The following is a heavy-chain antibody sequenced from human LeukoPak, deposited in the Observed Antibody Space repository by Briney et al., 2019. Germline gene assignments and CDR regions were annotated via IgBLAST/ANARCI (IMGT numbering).Heavy chain of an antibody. CDR2: IYHSGSP. Sequence: PSETLSLTCDVSGGSISSSNWWSWVRQPPGKGLEWIGEIYHSGSPDYNPSLKSRVTISLDKSKSQFSLKLSSVTAADTAVYYCARDAGATSTNWYFDLWGRGTLVTVSS. D-gene: IGHD1-26*01. CDR1: GGSISSSNW. V-gene: IGHV4/OR15-8*01. J-gene: IGHJ2*01. CDR3: ARDAGATSTNWYFDL.